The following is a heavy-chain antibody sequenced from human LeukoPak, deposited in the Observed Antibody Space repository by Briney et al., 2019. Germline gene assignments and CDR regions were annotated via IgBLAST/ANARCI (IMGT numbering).Heavy chain of an antibody. Sequence: GGSLRLSCAASGFTVSSNYMSWVRQAPGKGLEWVSVIYSGGSTYYADSVKGRFTISRHNSKNTVYPQMNSLRAEDTAVYYCARSSSSPNFDYWGQGTLVTVSS. J-gene: IGHJ4*02. V-gene: IGHV3-53*04. CDR3: ARSSSSPNFDY. CDR1: GFTVSSNY. CDR2: IYSGGST. D-gene: IGHD6-6*01.